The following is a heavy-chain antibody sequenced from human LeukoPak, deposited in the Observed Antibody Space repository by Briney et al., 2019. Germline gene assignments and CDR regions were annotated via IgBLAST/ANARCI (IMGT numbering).Heavy chain of an antibody. CDR1: GFTFSDYW. J-gene: IGHJ4*02. CDR3: ARDRGLTGTTDY. D-gene: IGHD1/OR15-1a*01. CDR2: INQDASEK. V-gene: IGHV3-7*01. Sequence: GGSLRLSCAASGFTFSDYWMSWVRQAPGKGLEWVANINQDASEKYFVDSVKGRFTISRDNAKNSLYLQMNSLRAEDTAVYYCARDRGLTGTTDYWGQGTLVTVSS.